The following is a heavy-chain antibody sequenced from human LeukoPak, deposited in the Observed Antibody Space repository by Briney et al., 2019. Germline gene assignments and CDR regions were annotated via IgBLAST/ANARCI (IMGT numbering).Heavy chain of an antibody. CDR1: GFTFSSYE. D-gene: IGHD3-9*01. V-gene: IGHV3-48*03. J-gene: IGHJ4*02. CDR2: ISSSGSTI. CDR3: ARDDILTGYYIFDY. Sequence: GGSLRLSCAASGFTFSSYEMNWVRQAPGKGLEWVSYISSSGSTIYYADSVKGRFTISRDNAKNSLYLQMNSLRAEDTAVYYCARDDILTGYYIFDYWGQGTLVTVSS.